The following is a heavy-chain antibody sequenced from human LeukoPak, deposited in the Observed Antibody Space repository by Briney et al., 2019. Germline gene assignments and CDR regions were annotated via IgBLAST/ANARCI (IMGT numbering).Heavy chain of an antibody. J-gene: IGHJ6*02. CDR3: ARRSLDYHYYGMDV. Sequence: SETLSLTCTVSGGSISSSSYYWGWIRQPPGKGLEWIGSIYYSGSTYYNPSLKSRVTISVDTSKNQFSLKLSSVTAADTAVYYCARRSLDYHYYGMDVWGQGTTVTVSS. V-gene: IGHV4-39*01. CDR2: IYYSGST. CDR1: GGSISSSSYY.